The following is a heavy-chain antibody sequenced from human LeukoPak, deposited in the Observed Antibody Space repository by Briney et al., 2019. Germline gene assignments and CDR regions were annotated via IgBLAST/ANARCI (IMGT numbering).Heavy chain of an antibody. CDR3: ATVRGWLRPYDMDV. J-gene: IGHJ6*02. CDR2: FDPEDGET. V-gene: IGHV1-24*01. D-gene: IGHD5-12*01. Sequence: ASVKVSCKVSGYTFTELSMHWVRQAPGKGLEWMGGFDPEDGETIYAQKFQGRVTMTEDTSTDTAYMELSSLRSEDTAVYYCATVRGWLRPYDMDVWGQGTTVTVSS. CDR1: GYTFTELS.